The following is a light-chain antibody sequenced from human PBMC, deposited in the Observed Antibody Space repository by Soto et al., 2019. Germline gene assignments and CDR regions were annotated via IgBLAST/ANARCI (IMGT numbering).Light chain of an antibody. J-gene: IGKJ4*01. V-gene: IGKV3-15*01. CDR3: QHYNNWPLT. CDR1: QSVSSN. CDR2: ATS. Sequence: EIVMTQSPATLSVSPGERASLSCRASQSVSSNLAWYQQKPGQTPRLLFYATSTRATGIPARFSGSGSGTEFSLTISSLQSEDCAGYYCQHYNNWPLTFGGGTKVEIK.